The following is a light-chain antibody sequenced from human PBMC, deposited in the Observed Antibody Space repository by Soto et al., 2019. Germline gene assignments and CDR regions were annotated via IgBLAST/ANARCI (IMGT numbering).Light chain of an antibody. J-gene: IGKJ2*01. V-gene: IGKV1-8*01. CDR2: AAS. Sequence: AIRMTQSPSSLSASTGDRVTITCRASQGISSYLAWYQQKPGKAPKLLIYAASTLQSGVPSRFSGSGSGTDFTLTISCLQSEDFATYYCQQSHSTPPDTFGQGTKLEIK. CDR3: QQSHSTPPDT. CDR1: QGISSY.